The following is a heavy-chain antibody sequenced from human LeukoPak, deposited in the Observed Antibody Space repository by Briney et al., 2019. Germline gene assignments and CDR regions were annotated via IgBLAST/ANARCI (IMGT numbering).Heavy chain of an antibody. Sequence: SGGSLRLSCAASGFTFSSYAMSWVRQAPGKGLEWVSYISSSSSTIYYADSVKGRFTISRDNAKNSLYLQMNSLRAEDTAVYYCARVGGTPVLLWFGESMDYWGQGTLVTVSS. CDR3: ARVGGTPVLLWFGESMDY. J-gene: IGHJ4*02. CDR2: ISSSSSTI. V-gene: IGHV3-48*04. D-gene: IGHD3-10*01. CDR1: GFTFSSYA.